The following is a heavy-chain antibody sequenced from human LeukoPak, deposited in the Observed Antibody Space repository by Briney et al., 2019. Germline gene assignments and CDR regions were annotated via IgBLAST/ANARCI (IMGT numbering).Heavy chain of an antibody. Sequence: SSETLSLTCTVSGGSISSSSYYWGWIRQPPGKGLEWIGSIYYSGSTYYNPSLKSRVTISVDTSKNQFSLKLSSVTAADTAAYYCARENYYYYYYMDVWGKGTTVTVSS. J-gene: IGHJ6*03. V-gene: IGHV4-39*01. CDR1: GGSISSSSYY. CDR2: IYYSGST. CDR3: ARENYYYYYYMDV.